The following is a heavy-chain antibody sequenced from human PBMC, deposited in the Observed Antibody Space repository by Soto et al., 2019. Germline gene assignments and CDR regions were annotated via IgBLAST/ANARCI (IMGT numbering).Heavy chain of an antibody. J-gene: IGHJ4*02. CDR3: ARGLYDFWSGYFLDY. CDR1: GGSISSYY. CDR2: IYYSGST. V-gene: IGHV4-59*01. Sequence: SETLSLTCTVSGGSISSYYWSWIRQPPGKGLEWIGYIYYSGSTNYNPSLKSRVTISVDTSKNQFSLKLSSVTAADTAVYYCARGLYDFWSGYFLDYWGQGTLVTVSS. D-gene: IGHD3-3*01.